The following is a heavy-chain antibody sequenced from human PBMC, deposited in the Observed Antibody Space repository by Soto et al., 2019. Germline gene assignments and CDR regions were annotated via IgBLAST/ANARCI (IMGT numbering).Heavy chain of an antibody. V-gene: IGHV3-11*01. J-gene: IGHJ3*02. CDR2: ISSSGSTI. CDR3: ARVDRPATYAFDI. D-gene: IGHD3-22*01. Sequence: PGGSLRLSCAASGFTFSDYYMSWIRQAPGKGLEWVSYISSSGSTIYYADSVKGRFTISRDNAKNSLYLQMNSLRAEDTAVYYCARVDRPATYAFDIWGQGTMVTVSS. CDR1: GFTFSDYY.